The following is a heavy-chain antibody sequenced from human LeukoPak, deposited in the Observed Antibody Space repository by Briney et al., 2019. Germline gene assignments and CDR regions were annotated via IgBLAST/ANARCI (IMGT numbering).Heavy chain of an antibody. D-gene: IGHD2-2*01. Sequence: ASVTLSFTSSVYTFIYNYIIWMRHAPGRGLEYMGCINVKSGATRNEQNFLGRITITRDTSVNTAYMDLGTLSSDDAAIYFGARGAAVSCTSTTCHAPLDYWGQGTLVTVSS. CDR1: VYTFIYNY. J-gene: IGHJ4*02. V-gene: IGHV1-2*02. CDR2: INVKSGAT. CDR3: ARGAAVSCTSTTCHAPLDY.